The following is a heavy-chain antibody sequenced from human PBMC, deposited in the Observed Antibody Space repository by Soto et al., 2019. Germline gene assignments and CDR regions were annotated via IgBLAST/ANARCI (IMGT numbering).Heavy chain of an antibody. CDR2: VYYSGST. J-gene: IGHJ3*02. Sequence: PSETLSLXCTVSGSSISSSSYYWGWLRQPPGKGLEWIGSVYYSGSTYYNPSLKSRVTISVDTSKNQFSLKLSSVTAADTAVYYCASLSMTGRVVVDDAFDTWGQGTMVRVSS. D-gene: IGHD2-15*01. CDR3: ASLSMTGRVVVDDAFDT. V-gene: IGHV4-39*01. CDR1: GSSISSSSYY.